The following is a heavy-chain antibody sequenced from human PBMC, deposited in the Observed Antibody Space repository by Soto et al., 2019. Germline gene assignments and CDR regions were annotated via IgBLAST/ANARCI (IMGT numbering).Heavy chain of an antibody. CDR3: ARDGPKTLRRWFDP. CDR1: GGSVRSTKYY. Sequence: SLTCTVSGGSVRSTKYYWSWIRQPPGKGLEWIGYIDHSGSTNYNPSLKSRVTILVDMSKNQFSLKVRSVTAADTAVYYCARDGPKTLRRWFDPWGQGTSVTVSA. CDR2: IDHSGST. J-gene: IGHJ5*02. V-gene: IGHV4-61*01. D-gene: IGHD4-17*01.